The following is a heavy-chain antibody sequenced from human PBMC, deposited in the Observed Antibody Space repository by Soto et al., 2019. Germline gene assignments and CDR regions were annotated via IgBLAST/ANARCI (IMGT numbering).Heavy chain of an antibody. V-gene: IGHV4-59*01. CDR3: ASSLAYCGGDCYPEYFQH. J-gene: IGHJ1*01. CDR1: GGSISSYN. Sequence: QVQLQESGPGLVKPSETLSLTCTVSGGSISSYNWSWIRQPPGKGLEWIGYIDYSGSTKYNPSLKSRVTKSVDTSKTQSSMKMSSVTAADTAVYYCASSLAYCGGDCYPEYFQHWGPGPLVTVSS. CDR2: IDYSGST. D-gene: IGHD2-21*02.